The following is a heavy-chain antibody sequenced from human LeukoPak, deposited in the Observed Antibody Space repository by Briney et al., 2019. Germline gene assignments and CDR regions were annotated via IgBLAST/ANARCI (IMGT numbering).Heavy chain of an antibody. CDR2: ISGSGGST. D-gene: IGHD6-19*01. Sequence: GGSLRLSCAASGFTFSNYALSWVRQAPGKGLEWVSDISGSGGSTYYADSVKGRFTISRDNSKNTLYLQMNSLRAEDTAVYYCAKNTRAAGKGSFDIWGQGTMVTVSS. V-gene: IGHV3-23*01. CDR3: AKNTRAAGKGSFDI. CDR1: GFTFSNYA. J-gene: IGHJ3*02.